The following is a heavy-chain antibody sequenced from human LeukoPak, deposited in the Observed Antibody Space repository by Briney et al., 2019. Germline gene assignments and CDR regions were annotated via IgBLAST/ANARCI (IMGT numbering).Heavy chain of an antibody. Sequence: SETLSLTCTVSGGSISSGGYYWSWIRQHPGKGLEWIGYIYYSGSTYYNPSLKSRVTISVDTSKNQFSLKLSSVTAVDTAVYYCAKDHGRARSTWYYWGQGTLVTVSS. CDR1: GGSISSGGYY. CDR3: AKDHGRARSTWYY. J-gene: IGHJ4*02. CDR2: IYYSGST. D-gene: IGHD6-13*01. V-gene: IGHV4-31*03.